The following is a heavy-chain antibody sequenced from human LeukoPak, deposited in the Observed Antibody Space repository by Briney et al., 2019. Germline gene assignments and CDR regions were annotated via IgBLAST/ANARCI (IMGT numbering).Heavy chain of an antibody. CDR2: ISYDGSNK. Sequence: GGSLRLFCAASGFTFSSYAMHWVRQAPGKGLEWVAVISYDGSNKYYADSVKGRFTISRDNSKNTLYLQMNSLRAEDTAVYYCARTRYSYGGIDYWGQGTLVTVSS. J-gene: IGHJ4*02. CDR3: ARTRYSYGGIDY. V-gene: IGHV3-30-3*01. CDR1: GFTFSSYA. D-gene: IGHD5-18*01.